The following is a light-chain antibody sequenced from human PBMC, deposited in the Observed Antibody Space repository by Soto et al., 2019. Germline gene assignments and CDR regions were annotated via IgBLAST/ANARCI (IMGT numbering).Light chain of an antibody. CDR1: QSVSSN. V-gene: IGKV3-15*01. CDR3: QPYTNWPRT. J-gene: IGKJ1*01. Sequence: EIVMTQSPATLSVSPGERATLSCRASQSVSSNLAWYQQKPGQAPRLLIYGASTRATGIPARFSGSGSGTEFTLTISSLQSEDFAVYYCQPYTNWPRTFGQGTKVDIK. CDR2: GAS.